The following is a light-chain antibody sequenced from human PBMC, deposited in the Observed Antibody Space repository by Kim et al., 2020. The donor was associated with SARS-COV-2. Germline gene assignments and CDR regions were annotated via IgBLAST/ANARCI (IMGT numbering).Light chain of an antibody. CDR2: WAS. J-gene: IGKJ2*01. Sequence: RATINCKSSQSVLYSSNNQNYLAWYQQKPGQPPKLLFYWASTRESGVPDRFTGSGSGTDFTLTISSLQAEDVAVYYCQQYYSSPYTFGQGTKLEIK. CDR3: QQYYSSPYT. CDR1: QSVLYSSNNQNY. V-gene: IGKV4-1*01.